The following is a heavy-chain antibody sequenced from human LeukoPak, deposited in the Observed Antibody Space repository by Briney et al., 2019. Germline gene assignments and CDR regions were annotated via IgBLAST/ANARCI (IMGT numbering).Heavy chain of an antibody. CDR2: ISSSSSIM. J-gene: IGHJ4*02. Sequence: GGSLRLSCGASGFTFSSYSMNWVRQAPGKGLEWVSYISSSSSIMYYADSVKGRFTISRDNAKKSLYLQMNSLRVEDTAVYYCARVYDGYWGQGTLVTVSS. CDR1: GFTFSSYS. CDR3: ARVYDGY. V-gene: IGHV3-48*01. D-gene: IGHD3-16*01.